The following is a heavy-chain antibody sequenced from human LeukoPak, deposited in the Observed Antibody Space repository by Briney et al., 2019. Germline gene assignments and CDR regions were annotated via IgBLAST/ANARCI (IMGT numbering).Heavy chain of an antibody. CDR3: AREVMVRGVIHYYYGMDV. CDR1: GGTFSSYA. D-gene: IGHD3-10*01. J-gene: IGHJ6*02. CDR2: IIPILGIA. V-gene: IGHV1-69*04. Sequence: ASVKVSCKASGGTFSSYAISWVRQAPGQGLEWMGRIIPILGIANYAQKFQGRVTITADKSTSTAYMELSSLRSEDTAVYYCAREVMVRGVIHYYYGMDVWGQGTTVTVSS.